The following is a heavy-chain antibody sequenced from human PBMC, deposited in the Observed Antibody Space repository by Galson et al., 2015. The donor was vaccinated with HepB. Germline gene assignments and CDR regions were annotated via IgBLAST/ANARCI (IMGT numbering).Heavy chain of an antibody. CDR2: ISYDGKNK. V-gene: IGHV3-30*18. CDR1: GFTFSVYG. CDR3: AKQGRAVAGTQSYFDY. Sequence: SLRLSCAASGFTFSVYGMHWVRQGPGKELEWVADISYDGKNKDYADSVKGRFTISRDNPKNTLYLQMNSLRGEDAAVYYCAKQGRAVAGTQSYFDYWGQGSLVTVSS. J-gene: IGHJ4*02. D-gene: IGHD6-19*01.